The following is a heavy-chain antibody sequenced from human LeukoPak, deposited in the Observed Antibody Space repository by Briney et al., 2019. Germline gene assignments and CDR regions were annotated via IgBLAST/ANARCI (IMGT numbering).Heavy chain of an antibody. CDR3: ARGGSGLYDILTGQEFDY. CDR1: GFTFSSYE. J-gene: IGHJ4*02. V-gene: IGHV3-48*03. D-gene: IGHD3-9*01. CDR2: ISSSGSTI. Sequence: LGGSLRLSCAASGFTFSSYEMNWVRQAPGKGLEWVSYISSSGSTIYYADSVKGRFTISRDNAKNSLYLQMNSLRAEDTAVYYCARGGSGLYDILTGQEFDYWGQGTLVTVSS.